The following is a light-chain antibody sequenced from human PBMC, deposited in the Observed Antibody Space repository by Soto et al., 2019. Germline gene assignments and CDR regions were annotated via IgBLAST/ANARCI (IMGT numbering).Light chain of an antibody. CDR3: QQYDDITALT. CDR2: DVS. Sequence: DLQMTQSPSSLSASVGDRVTITCQASQDINSRLNWYQQKPGKAPKRLIYDVSNLQTAVPSRFSGSWSPSEFTLTISTLQPEDFATYFCQQYDDITALTFGGGTNVEMK. CDR1: QDINSR. J-gene: IGKJ4*01. V-gene: IGKV1-33*01.